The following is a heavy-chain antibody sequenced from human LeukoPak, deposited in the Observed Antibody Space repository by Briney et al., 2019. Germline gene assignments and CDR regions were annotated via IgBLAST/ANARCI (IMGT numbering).Heavy chain of an antibody. Sequence: ASVKVSCKASGYTFTGYYMHWVRQAPGQGLEWMGWINPNSGGTNYAQKFQGRVTMTRDTSISTAYMELSRLRSDDTAVYYCARSNDRYYYYMDVWGKGTTVTVSS. J-gene: IGHJ6*03. D-gene: IGHD1-1*01. CDR2: INPNSGGT. CDR1: GYTFTGYY. CDR3: ARSNDRYYYYMDV. V-gene: IGHV1-2*02.